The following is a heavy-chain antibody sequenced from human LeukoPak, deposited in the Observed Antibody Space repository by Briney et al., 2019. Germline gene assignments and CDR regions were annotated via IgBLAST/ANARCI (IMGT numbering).Heavy chain of an antibody. V-gene: IGHV4-61*02. Sequence: SETLSLTCTVSGGSISSSSYYLGWIRQPAGKGLEWIGRIYSSGSANYSPSLKSRVSMSIDTSKNQFSLKLTDVTAADTAIYYCTRDPIAVRGAFDIWGQGTMVSVS. D-gene: IGHD2-21*01. CDR2: IYSSGSA. CDR1: GGSISSSSYY. CDR3: TRDPIAVRGAFDI. J-gene: IGHJ3*02.